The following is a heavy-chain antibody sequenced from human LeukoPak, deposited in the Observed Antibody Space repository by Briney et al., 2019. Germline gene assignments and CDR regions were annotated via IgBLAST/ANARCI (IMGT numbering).Heavy chain of an antibody. CDR3: AKDRDSGSGDYMWGLFDR. V-gene: IGHV3-23*01. Sequence: GGSLRLSCAASGVTLSTYAMSWARQAPGKGLEWVSGISSSGSGDNTYYADSVKGRFTISRDSSKNTLYLQMNSLRAEDTAVYYCAKDRDSGSGDYMWGLFDRWGQGTLVTVSS. CDR2: ISSSGSGDNT. CDR1: GVTLSTYA. J-gene: IGHJ5*02. D-gene: IGHD3-10*01.